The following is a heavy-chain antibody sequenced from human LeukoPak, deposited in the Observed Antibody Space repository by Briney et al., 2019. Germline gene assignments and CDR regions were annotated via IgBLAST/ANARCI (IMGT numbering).Heavy chain of an antibody. CDR1: GFTFRSYW. V-gene: IGHV3-74*01. Sequence: PGGSLRLSCAASGFTFRSYWMHWVRHAPGKGLVWVSRINSDGSSTSYADSVKGRFTISRDNAKNTLYLQMNSLRAEDTAVYYCARERKYDSNFDYWGPGTLVTVSS. J-gene: IGHJ4*02. D-gene: IGHD1-1*01. CDR2: INSDGSST. CDR3: ARERKYDSNFDY.